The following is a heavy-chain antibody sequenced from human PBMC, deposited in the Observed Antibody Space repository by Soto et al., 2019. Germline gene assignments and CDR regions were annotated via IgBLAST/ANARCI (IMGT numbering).Heavy chain of an antibody. D-gene: IGHD6-6*01. CDR3: ASAAAARPAAWY. CDR2: ISSSGSST. J-gene: IGHJ4*02. CDR1: GFTFGDYY. V-gene: IGHV3-11*01. Sequence: QVQLVESGGGLVKPGGSLRLSCAASGFTFGDYYMSWIRQAPGKGLEWVSYISSSGSSTYYVYSVKGRFTISRDNAKNSLYLQMDSLGAEDTAVYYCASAAAARPAAWYWGKGTMVTVSS.